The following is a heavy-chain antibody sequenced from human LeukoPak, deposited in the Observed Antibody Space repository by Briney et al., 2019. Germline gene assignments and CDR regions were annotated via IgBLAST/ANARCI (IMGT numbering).Heavy chain of an antibody. D-gene: IGHD3-3*01. CDR2: MNPNSGNT. V-gene: IGHV1-8*01. Sequence: ASVKVSCKASGYTFTSYDINWVRQATGQGLEWMGWMNPNSGNTGYAQKFQGRVTMTRNTSISTAYMELSSLRSEDTAVYYCARGRTYYDFWSGYYYYYYMDVWGKGTTVTVSS. CDR1: GYTFTSYD. CDR3: ARGRTYYDFWSGYYYYYYMDV. J-gene: IGHJ6*03.